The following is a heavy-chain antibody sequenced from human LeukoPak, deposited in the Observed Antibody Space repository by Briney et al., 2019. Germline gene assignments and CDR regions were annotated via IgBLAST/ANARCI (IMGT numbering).Heavy chain of an antibody. CDR2: IRHHGMNE. CDR3: AKDRRDYGDYGLDY. V-gene: IGHV3-30*02. D-gene: IGHD4-17*01. CDR1: GFTFSSFG. J-gene: IGHJ4*02. Sequence: GGSLRLSCAASGFTFSSFGMHWVRQTPTKGLESVEFIRHHGMNESYVDSVKGRFTISRDNSKHTLYLQMNSLRVEDTAVYYCAKDRRDYGDYGLDYWGQGTLVTVSS.